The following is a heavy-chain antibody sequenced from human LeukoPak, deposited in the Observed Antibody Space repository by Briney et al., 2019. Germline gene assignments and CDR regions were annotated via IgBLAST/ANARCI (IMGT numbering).Heavy chain of an antibody. Sequence: GGSLRLSCAASGFTFSSYSMNWVRQAPGKGLEWVSSITSSSGYIYHADSVKGRFTISRDNAKNSLYLQMNSLRAEDTAVYYCARVGGDGYYYYYMDVWGKGTTVTASS. V-gene: IGHV3-21*01. CDR3: ARVGGDGYYYYYMDV. J-gene: IGHJ6*03. CDR2: ITSSSGYI. D-gene: IGHD2-21*02. CDR1: GFTFSSYS.